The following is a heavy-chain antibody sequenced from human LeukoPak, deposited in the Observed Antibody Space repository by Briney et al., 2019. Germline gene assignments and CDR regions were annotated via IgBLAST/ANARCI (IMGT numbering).Heavy chain of an antibody. V-gene: IGHV4-34*01. D-gene: IGHD3-16*02. CDR1: GGSFSGDY. Sequence: SETLSLTCAVYGGSFSGDYLTWIRQPPGKGLEWIGEVNHSGSTNYNPSLKSRVTISVDTSKNQFSLKLNSVTAADTAVYYCATRSFRWRVYDYWGQGTPVTVS. CDR3: ATRSFRWRVYDY. CDR2: VNHSGST. J-gene: IGHJ4*02.